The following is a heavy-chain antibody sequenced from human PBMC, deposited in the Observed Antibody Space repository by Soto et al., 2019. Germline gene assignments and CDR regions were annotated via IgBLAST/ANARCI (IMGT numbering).Heavy chain of an antibody. CDR1: GFTFSNAW. CDR3: TTNYYDSSGYLYYYYGMDV. CDR2: IKSKTDGGTT. V-gene: IGHV3-15*07. Sequence: GGSLRLSCAASGFTFSNAWMNWVRQAPGKGLEWVGRIKSKTDGGTTDYAAPVKGRFTISRDDSKNTLYLQMNSLKTEDTAVYYCTTNYYDSSGYLYYYYGMDVWGQGTTVTVSS. D-gene: IGHD3-22*01. J-gene: IGHJ6*02.